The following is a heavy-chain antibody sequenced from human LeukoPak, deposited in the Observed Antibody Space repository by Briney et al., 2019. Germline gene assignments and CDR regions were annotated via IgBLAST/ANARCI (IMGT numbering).Heavy chain of an antibody. Sequence: PGGSLRLSCTASGFTFSDHYMSWLRLSPGKGLEWPSYITSSGSITDYADSVKGRFTISRDNAKNTMFLQMNSLRPEDTAVYYCARDPDYGDPEWGQGTLVTVSS. CDR2: ITSSGSIT. J-gene: IGHJ4*02. V-gene: IGHV3-11*01. D-gene: IGHD4-17*01. CDR3: ARDPDYGDPE. CDR1: GFTFSDHY.